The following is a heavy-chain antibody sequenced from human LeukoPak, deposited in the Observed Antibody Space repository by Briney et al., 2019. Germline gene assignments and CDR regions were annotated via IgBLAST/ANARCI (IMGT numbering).Heavy chain of an antibody. CDR2: INPNSGGT. Sequence: ASVKVSCKASGYTFAGYYMHWVRQAPGQGLEWMGWINPNSGGTNYAQKFQGRVTMTRDTFISTAYMELSRLRSDDTAVYYCARSSDAFAFDYWGQGTLVTVSS. V-gene: IGHV1-2*02. D-gene: IGHD1-26*01. CDR3: ARSSDAFAFDY. J-gene: IGHJ4*02. CDR1: GYTFAGYY.